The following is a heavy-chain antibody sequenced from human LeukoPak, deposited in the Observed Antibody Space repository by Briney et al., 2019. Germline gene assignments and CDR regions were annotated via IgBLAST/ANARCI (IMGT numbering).Heavy chain of an antibody. J-gene: IGHJ5*02. CDR2: INGDGSDR. D-gene: IGHD3-3*02. CDR3: ARGISGKSPPAPT. V-gene: IGHV3-7*01. CDR1: GFTFTNFW. Sequence: GGSLRLSCAASGFTFTNFWMSWVRQAPGKGLEWVANINGDGSDRYYMDSLKGRFTISRDNAKNSLYLQMNSLRAEDTAVYYCARGISGKSPPAPTWGQGTLVTVSS.